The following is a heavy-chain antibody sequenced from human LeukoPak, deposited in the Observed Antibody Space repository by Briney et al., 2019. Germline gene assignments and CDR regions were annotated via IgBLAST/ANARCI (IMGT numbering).Heavy chain of an antibody. Sequence: SETLSLTCAVYGGSFSGYYWSWIRQPPGKGLEWIGEINHSGSTNYNPPLKSRVTISVDTSKNRFSLKLSSVTAADTAVYYCARGRRAYYFDYWGQGTLVTVSS. CDR1: GGSFSGYY. CDR3: ARGRRAYYFDY. CDR2: INHSGST. V-gene: IGHV4-34*01. J-gene: IGHJ4*02.